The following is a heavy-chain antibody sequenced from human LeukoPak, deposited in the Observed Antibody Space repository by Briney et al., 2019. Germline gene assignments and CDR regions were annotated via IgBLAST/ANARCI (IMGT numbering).Heavy chain of an antibody. J-gene: IGHJ4*02. Sequence: GGFLRLSCAASGFTFSSYTMNWVRQAPGKGLEWVSPITSSSSYIYYADSVKGRFTISRDNAKNSLYLQMNSLRAEDTALYYCARDGWADYWGQGTLVTVSS. CDR1: GFTFSSYT. D-gene: IGHD2-2*03. CDR3: ARDGWADY. V-gene: IGHV3-21*01. CDR2: ITSSSSYI.